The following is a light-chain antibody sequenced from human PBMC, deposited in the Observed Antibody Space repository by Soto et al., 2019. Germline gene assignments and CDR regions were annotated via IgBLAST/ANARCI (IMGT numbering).Light chain of an antibody. CDR2: EVS. CDR1: NSDVGGFNF. J-gene: IGLJ3*02. Sequence: QSVLTQPASVSGSPGQSITISCGGTNSDVGGFNFVSWYQQHPGKAPKLIIYEVSNRPSGVSNRFSGSKSGNTASLTISGLQAEDEADYYCSSYTTSRVFGGGTKLTVL. V-gene: IGLV2-14*01. CDR3: SSYTTSRV.